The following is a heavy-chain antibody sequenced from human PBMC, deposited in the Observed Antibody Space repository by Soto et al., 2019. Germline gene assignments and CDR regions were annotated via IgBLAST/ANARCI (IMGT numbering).Heavy chain of an antibody. J-gene: IGHJ4*02. CDR3: AKYWFSDYPDY. Sequence: QVQLVESGGGVVQPGRSLRLSCAASGFTFSNFGMHWVRQAPGKGLEWVAVISYDGSNKYYADSVKGRFTISRNNSKNTLYVQMNRLRAEDTAVYYCAKYWFSDYPDYWGQGTLVTVSS. D-gene: IGHD5-12*01. CDR1: GFTFSNFG. CDR2: ISYDGSNK. V-gene: IGHV3-30*18.